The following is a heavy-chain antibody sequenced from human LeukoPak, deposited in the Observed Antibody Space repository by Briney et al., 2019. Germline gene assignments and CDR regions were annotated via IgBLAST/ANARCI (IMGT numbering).Heavy chain of an antibody. V-gene: IGHV1-24*01. J-gene: IGHJ4*02. CDR2: FDPEKGET. CDR3: ATYAAAGRTYYFDY. CDR1: GYTLTELS. Sequence: ASVKVSCKVSGYTLTELSMHWVRQAPGKGFEWMGRFDPEKGETIYAQKFQGRVTMTEDTSTDTAYMELGSLRSDDTAVYYCATYAAAGRTYYFDYWGQGALVTVSS. D-gene: IGHD6-13*01.